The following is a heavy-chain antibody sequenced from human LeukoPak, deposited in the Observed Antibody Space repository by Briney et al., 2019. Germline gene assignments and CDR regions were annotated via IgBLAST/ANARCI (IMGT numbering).Heavy chain of an antibody. CDR3: ARQSDSSGYYYLGAFDF. CDR2: IYTSGNT. Sequence: PSQTLSLTCTVSGGSISSGSYYWSWIRQPAGKGLEWIGRIYTSGNTNYNPSLKSRLTMSVDTSKNQFSLKLSSVTAADTAVYYCARQSDSSGYYYLGAFDFWGQGTMVTVSS. CDR1: GGSISSGSYY. D-gene: IGHD3-22*01. V-gene: IGHV4-61*02. J-gene: IGHJ3*01.